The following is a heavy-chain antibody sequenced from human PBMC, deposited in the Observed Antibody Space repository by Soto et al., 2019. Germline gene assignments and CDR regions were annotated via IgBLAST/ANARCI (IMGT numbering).Heavy chain of an antibody. V-gene: IGHV1-3*01. D-gene: IGHD3-22*01. Sequence: ASVKVSCKASGYTFTSYAMHWLRQSPGQRLEWMGWINAGNGNTKYSQKFQGRVTITRDTSASTAYMELSSLRSEDTAVYYCARNEGNYYDSSGYYTRDYYYGMDVWGQGTTVTVSS. J-gene: IGHJ6*02. CDR3: ARNEGNYYDSSGYYTRDYYYGMDV. CDR2: INAGNGNT. CDR1: GYTFTSYA.